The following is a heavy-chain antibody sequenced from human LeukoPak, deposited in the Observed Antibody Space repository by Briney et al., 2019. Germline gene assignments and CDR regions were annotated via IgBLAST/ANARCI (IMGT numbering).Heavy chain of an antibody. CDR3: ARGGSSGWNDAFDI. CDR1: DDSITIYY. V-gene: IGHV4-59*01. D-gene: IGHD6-19*01. Sequence: SETLSLTCTVSDDSITIYYWTWIRQPPGKGLEWIGYIDHTGITNYNPSLNSRVTTSRDTSKNHFSLELSSATAADTAVYYCARGGSSGWNDAFDIWGQGTMVIVSS. CDR2: IDHTGIT. J-gene: IGHJ3*02.